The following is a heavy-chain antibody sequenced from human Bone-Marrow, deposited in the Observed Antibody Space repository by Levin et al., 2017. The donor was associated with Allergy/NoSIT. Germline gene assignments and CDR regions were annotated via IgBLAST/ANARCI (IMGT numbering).Heavy chain of an antibody. D-gene: IGHD6-13*01. V-gene: IGHV4-59*11. J-gene: IGHJ4*02. CDR2: IYYGGRT. CDR3: AKVDSSSWNPPEYYFDC. Sequence: SETLSLTCTVSGDSLTSHYWSWIRQSPGKGLEWIGFIYYGGRTNYNPSLKSRVRISVDTSKNKFSLRLATVPAAEKAVYYCAKVDSSSWNPPEYYFDCWGQGALVAVSS. CDR1: GDSLTSHY.